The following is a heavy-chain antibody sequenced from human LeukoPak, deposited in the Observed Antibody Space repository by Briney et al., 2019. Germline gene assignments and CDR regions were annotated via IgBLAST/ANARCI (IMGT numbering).Heavy chain of an antibody. J-gene: IGHJ4*02. Sequence: GASVMVSCKASGYTFTNYGISWVRHAPGQGLEWMSWISANNGQIRYAQNFQGRVTMTTDTSTTTAYMELRSLRSDDTAVYYCARVPPSAHQRFSSDYWGQGTQVSVLS. D-gene: IGHD2-2*01. CDR2: ISANNGQI. CDR1: GYTFTNYG. V-gene: IGHV1-18*04. CDR3: ARVPPSAHQRFSSDY.